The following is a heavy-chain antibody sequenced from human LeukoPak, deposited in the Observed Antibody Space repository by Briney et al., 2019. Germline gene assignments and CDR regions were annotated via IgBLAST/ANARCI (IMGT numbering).Heavy chain of an antibody. Sequence: KPSETLSLTCTVSGGSISSGVYYWSWIRQHPGKGLEWIGYIYYSGSTYYNPSLKSRVTISVDTSKNQFSLKLSSVTAADTAVYYCATRYGDSLDAFDIWGQGTMVTVSS. CDR2: IYYSGST. CDR3: ATRYGDSLDAFDI. CDR1: GGSISSGVYY. V-gene: IGHV4-31*03. J-gene: IGHJ3*02. D-gene: IGHD3-10*01.